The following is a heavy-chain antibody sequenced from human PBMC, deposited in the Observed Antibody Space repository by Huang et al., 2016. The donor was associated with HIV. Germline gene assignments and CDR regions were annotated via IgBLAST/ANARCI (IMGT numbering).Heavy chain of an antibody. J-gene: IGHJ4*02. CDR1: GFTFSSYA. Sequence: EVQLLESGGGLVQPGGSLRLSCAASGFTFSSYAMSWVRKAPGKGLEWCSSITGRGSSSDYADSVKGRFTISRDNSKNTLYLQMNSLRAEDTAIYYCAKADSGAAAGSLVDYWGQGTLVTVSS. D-gene: IGHD6-13*01. CDR3: AKADSGAAAGSLVDY. V-gene: IGHV3-23*01. CDR2: ITGRGSSS.